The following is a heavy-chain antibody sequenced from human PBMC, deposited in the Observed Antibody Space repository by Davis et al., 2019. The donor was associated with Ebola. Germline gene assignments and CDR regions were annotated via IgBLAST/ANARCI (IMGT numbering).Heavy chain of an antibody. V-gene: IGHV3-73*01. Sequence: PGGSLRLSCAASGFTFSGSAMHWVRQASGKGLEWVGRIRSKANSYATSYSASVKGRFTISRDDSKNTAYLQMNSLKTEDTAVYYCTRREIAAPYYYYGMDVWGQGTTVTVSS. D-gene: IGHD6-6*01. CDR2: IRSKANSYAT. CDR3: TRREIAAPYYYYGMDV. CDR1: GFTFSGSA. J-gene: IGHJ6*02.